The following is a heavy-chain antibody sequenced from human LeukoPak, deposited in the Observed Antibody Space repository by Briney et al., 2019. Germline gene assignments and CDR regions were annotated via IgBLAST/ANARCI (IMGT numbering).Heavy chain of an antibody. V-gene: IGHV1-2*02. CDR2: INPNGGGT. CDR3: ARPIDARAASFDS. Sequence: GASVKVSCKASGYTFTGYYMHWVRQAPGQGLEWMGWINPNGGGTNYAQKFQGRVTMTRDTSISTAYMELSRLRSDDTAVYYCARPIDARAASFDSWGQGTLVTVSS. CDR1: GYTFTGYY. J-gene: IGHJ4*02.